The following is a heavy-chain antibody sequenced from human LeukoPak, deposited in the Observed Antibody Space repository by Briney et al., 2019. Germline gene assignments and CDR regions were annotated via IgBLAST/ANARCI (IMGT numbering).Heavy chain of an antibody. CDR1: GGTFSSYA. D-gene: IGHD2-21*01. V-gene: IGHV1-69*01. CDR2: IIPIFGTA. CDR3: ARVDDCGGDCPSSYYYYYMDV. Sequence: SVKVSCKASGGTFSSYAISWVRQAPGQGLEWMGGIIPIFGTANYAQKFQGRVTITADESTSTAYMELSSLRSEDTAVYYCARVDDCGGDCPSSYYYYYMDVWGKGTTVTVSS. J-gene: IGHJ6*03.